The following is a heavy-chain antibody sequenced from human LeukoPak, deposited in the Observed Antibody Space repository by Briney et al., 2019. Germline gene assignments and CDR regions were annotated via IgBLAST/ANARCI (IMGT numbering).Heavy chain of an antibody. Sequence: GGSLRLSCEASGFSFSNKEMNCVRQARGRGLEWVSYISRGGGTIYYADSVKGRFTISRDNAKNSLYLQMNSLRAEGTAVYYCATAYSSSWADYWGEGTLVTVSS. CDR2: ISRGGGTI. J-gene: IGHJ4*02. CDR3: ATAYSSSWADY. V-gene: IGHV3-48*03. CDR1: GFSFSNKE. D-gene: IGHD6-13*01.